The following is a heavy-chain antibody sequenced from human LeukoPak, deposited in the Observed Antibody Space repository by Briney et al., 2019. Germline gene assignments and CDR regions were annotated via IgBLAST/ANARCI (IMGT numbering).Heavy chain of an antibody. J-gene: IGHJ6*03. V-gene: IGHV1-18*01. CDR1: GYTFTSYG. Sequence: ASVKVSCKASGYTFTSYGISWVRQAPGQGLEWMGWISAYNGNTNYAQKLQGRVTMTTDTSTSTAYMELRSLRSDDTAVYYCARRLDSSGWYGGGDYYYMDVWGKGTTVTISS. CDR3: ARRLDSSGWYGGGDYYYMDV. D-gene: IGHD6-19*01. CDR2: ISAYNGNT.